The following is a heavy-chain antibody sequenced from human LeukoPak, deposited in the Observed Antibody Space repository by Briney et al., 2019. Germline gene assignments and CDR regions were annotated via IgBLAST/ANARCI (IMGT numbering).Heavy chain of an antibody. J-gene: IGHJ3*02. CDR3: ASPGIALYDAFDI. Sequence: GESLKISCKGSGYSFTSYWIGWVRQMPGKGLEWMGIICPGDSDTRYSPSFQGQVTISADKSISTAYLQWSSLKASDTAMYYCASPGIALYDAFDIWGQGTMVTVSS. CDR2: ICPGDSDT. V-gene: IGHV5-51*01. D-gene: IGHD6-13*01. CDR1: GYSFTSYW.